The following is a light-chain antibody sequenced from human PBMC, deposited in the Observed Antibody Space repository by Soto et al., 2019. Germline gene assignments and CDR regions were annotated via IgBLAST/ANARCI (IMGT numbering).Light chain of an antibody. CDR1: QSVRGGF. V-gene: IGKV3-20*01. Sequence: EMVLTQSPDTLSLSPGERATLSCRASQSVRGGFLAWYQHKPGPSPRLLIYGESTSATGTPDRFSGSGSGTDFNLPISSLEADDFAVYYSQQYSTSPCTFGQG. CDR2: GES. J-gene: IGKJ2*02. CDR3: QQYSTSPCT.